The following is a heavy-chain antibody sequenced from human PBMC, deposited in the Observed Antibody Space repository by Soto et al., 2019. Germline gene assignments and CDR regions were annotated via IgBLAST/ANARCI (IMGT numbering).Heavy chain of an antibody. D-gene: IGHD2-2*01. CDR1: GGSFSSGDYY. CDR3: ARDPDRGGVKNQEGY. V-gene: IGHV4-30-4*01. CDR2: IYYSGST. Sequence: QVQLQESGPGLVKPSQTLSLTCTVSGGSFSSGDYYWSWIRQPPGKGLEWIGYIYYSGSTYYNPSLKSRVTISVDTSKNQFSLKLSSVTAADTAVYYCARDPDRGGVKNQEGYWGQGTLVTVSS. J-gene: IGHJ4*02.